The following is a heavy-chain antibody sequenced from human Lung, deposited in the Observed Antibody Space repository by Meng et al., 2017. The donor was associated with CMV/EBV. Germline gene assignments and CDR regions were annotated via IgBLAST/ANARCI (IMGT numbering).Heavy chain of an antibody. D-gene: IGHD3-16*01. V-gene: IGHV1-18*01. CDR2: INTANGAP. CDR3: ARRRGVYHFLEGGGDAYFDY. CDR1: GYYFHAFG. J-gene: IGHJ4*02. Sequence: SXXVSXXGSGYYFHAFGISWMRQAPGQGLEWMGWINTANGAPRYAQRFQGRVTMTTDKSTATSYMELRSLTSDDTAVYYCARRRGVYHFLEGGGDAYFDYXGQGXPVTVSS.